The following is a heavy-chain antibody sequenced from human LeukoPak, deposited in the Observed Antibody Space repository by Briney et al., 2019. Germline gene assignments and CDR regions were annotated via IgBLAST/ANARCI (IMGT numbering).Heavy chain of an antibody. Sequence: PGGSLRLSCAASGFTFSNYPLHWVRQAPGKGLEWVAVISYDGSNKYYADSVKGRFTISRDNSKNTLYLQMNSLRTEDTAVYYCAKGRVGANGYYYYGMDVWGQGTTVTVSS. D-gene: IGHD1-26*01. CDR1: GFTFSNYP. V-gene: IGHV3-30*04. J-gene: IGHJ6*02. CDR3: AKGRVGANGYYYYGMDV. CDR2: ISYDGSNK.